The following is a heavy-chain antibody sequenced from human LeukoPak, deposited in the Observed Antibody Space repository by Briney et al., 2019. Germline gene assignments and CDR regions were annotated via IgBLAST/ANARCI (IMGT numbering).Heavy chain of an antibody. CDR3: ASNWSDFDY. V-gene: IGHV4-38-2*02. CDR1: GYSISTGHY. Sequence: SETLSLTCTVSGYSISTGHYWGWIRQPPGKGLEWIGSVYEGETTYYNPSLKTRLTISVDTSKNQFSLKLSSVTAADTGVYYCASNWSDFDYWGQGILVTVSS. CDR2: VYEGETT. D-gene: IGHD1-1*01. J-gene: IGHJ4*02.